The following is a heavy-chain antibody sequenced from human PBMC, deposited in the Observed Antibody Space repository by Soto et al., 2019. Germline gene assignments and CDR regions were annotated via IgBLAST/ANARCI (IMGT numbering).Heavy chain of an antibody. CDR1: GFTFSNYW. J-gene: IGHJ4*02. D-gene: IGHD6-25*01. CDR3: ARAVSTAGGQ. Sequence: EVQLVESGGGLVQPGGSLRLSCAASGFTFSNYWMTWVRQAPGKGLEWVASLNQDGSEKYYVDSVKGRFTISRDNAQNSLSLQMNSLRADDTAVYYCARAVSTAGGQWGQGTLVTVSS. V-gene: IGHV3-7*01. CDR2: LNQDGSEK.